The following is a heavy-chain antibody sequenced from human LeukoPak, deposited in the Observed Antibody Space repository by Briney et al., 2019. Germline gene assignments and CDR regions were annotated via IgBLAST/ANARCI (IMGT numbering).Heavy chain of an antibody. Sequence: PSETLSLTCAVYGGSFSGYYWSWIRQPPGKGLEWIGEINHSGSTNYNPSLKSRVTISVDTSKNQFSLKLSSVTAADTAVYYCARTLDCSSTSCYRGDFDYWGQGTLVTVSS. CDR2: INHSGST. D-gene: IGHD2-2*02. J-gene: IGHJ4*02. V-gene: IGHV4-34*01. CDR3: ARTLDCSSTSCYRGDFDY. CDR1: GGSFSGYY.